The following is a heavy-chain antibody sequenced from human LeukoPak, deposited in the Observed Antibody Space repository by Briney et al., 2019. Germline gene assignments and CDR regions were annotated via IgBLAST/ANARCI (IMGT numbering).Heavy chain of an antibody. V-gene: IGHV3-30*04. J-gene: IGHJ4*02. Sequence: PGGSLRLSCAASGFTFSNYAMHWVRQAPGKGLEWVAVISYDGSNKYYADSVKGRFTISRDNSKNTLYLQMNSLRAEDTAMYYCAEAAAGNFYYFDYWGQGTLVTVSS. CDR1: GFTFSNYA. CDR3: AEAAAGNFYYFDY. D-gene: IGHD6-13*01. CDR2: ISYDGSNK.